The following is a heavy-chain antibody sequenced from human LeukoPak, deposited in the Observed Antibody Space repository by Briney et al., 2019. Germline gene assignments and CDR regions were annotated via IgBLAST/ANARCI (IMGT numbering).Heavy chain of an antibody. D-gene: IGHD3-3*01. V-gene: IGHV3-43*02. Sequence: QPGGSLRLSCAAPGFIFDDYAIHWVRQAPGKGLEWVSLISGDGGSTFYADSVKGRFTISRDNSKNSLYLQMSSLRSEDTALYYCARESERSGWYDYWGQEPWSPSPQ. J-gene: IGHJ5*01. CDR1: GFIFDDYA. CDR2: ISGDGGST. CDR3: ARESERSGWYDY.